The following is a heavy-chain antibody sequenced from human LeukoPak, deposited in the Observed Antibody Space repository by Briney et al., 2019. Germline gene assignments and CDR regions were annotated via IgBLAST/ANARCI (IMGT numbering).Heavy chain of an antibody. D-gene: IGHD6-19*01. CDR3: ATGAGCGY. CDR2: IKQDRSGR. Sequence: GGSLRLSCAASGFTFSSYWMTWVRQAPGKGLEWVANIKQDRSGRNYVDSVKGRFTISRDNAKNSLYLQMNTLRDEDTAVYYCATGAGCGYWGQGTLVTVSS. V-gene: IGHV3-7*03. J-gene: IGHJ4*02. CDR1: GFTFSSYW.